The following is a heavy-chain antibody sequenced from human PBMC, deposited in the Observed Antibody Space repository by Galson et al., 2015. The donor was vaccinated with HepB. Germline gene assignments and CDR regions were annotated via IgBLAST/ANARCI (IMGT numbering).Heavy chain of an antibody. D-gene: IGHD3-22*01. Sequence: SLRLSCAASGFTFSSYAMSWVRQAPGKGLEWVSAISGSGGSTYYADSVKGRFTISRDNSKNTLYLQMNSLRAEDTAVYYCAKASSSGYYQIGFDYWGQGTLVTVSS. CDR3: AKASSSGYYQIGFDY. J-gene: IGHJ4*02. CDR1: GFTFSSYA. CDR2: ISGSGGST. V-gene: IGHV3-23*01.